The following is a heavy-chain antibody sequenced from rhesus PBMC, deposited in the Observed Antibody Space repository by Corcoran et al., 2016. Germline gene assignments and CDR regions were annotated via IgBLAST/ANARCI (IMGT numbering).Heavy chain of an antibody. CDR1: GGSLSAYSY. J-gene: IGHJ6*01. CDR2: IYGGSGST. Sequence: QVQLQESGPGLVKPSETLSLTCSVYGGSLSAYSYWSWIRQPPGKGLEWIGQIYGGSGSTYYNPSLKSRVTVSKDTSKNQFSLKLSSVTAADTAVYYCARDPSGSYLYGLDSWGQGVVVTVSS. CDR3: ARDPSGSYLYGLDS. D-gene: IGHD3-16*01. V-gene: IGHV4-143*01.